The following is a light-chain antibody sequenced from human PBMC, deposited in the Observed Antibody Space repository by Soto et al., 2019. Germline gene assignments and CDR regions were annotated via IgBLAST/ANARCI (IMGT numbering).Light chain of an antibody. CDR3: RQNNSYPVT. Sequence: DIQMTQSPSSLSASVGDRVTITCRASQGIRHDLGWYQHKPGKAPKRLIYTASSLQSGVPPRFSGSGSGTKFTLTISSLQPEDFATYYRRQNNSYPVTFGQGTKVEIK. CDR1: QGIRHD. V-gene: IGKV1-17*01. CDR2: TAS. J-gene: IGKJ1*01.